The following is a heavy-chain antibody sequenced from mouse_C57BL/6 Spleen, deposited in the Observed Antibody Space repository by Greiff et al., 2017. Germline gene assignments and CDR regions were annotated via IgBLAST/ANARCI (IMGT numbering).Heavy chain of an antibody. Sequence: EVTLMESGGGLVKPGGSLTLSCAASGFPFSDSGMHWVRQAPEKGLEWVAYISSGRRTIYYADTVKGRFTISRDNAKNTLFLQMTSLRSEDTAMYYCARRVDFDYWGQGTTLTVAS. J-gene: IGHJ2*01. CDR1: GFPFSDSG. CDR3: ARRVDFDY. V-gene: IGHV5-17*01. CDR2: ISSGRRTI.